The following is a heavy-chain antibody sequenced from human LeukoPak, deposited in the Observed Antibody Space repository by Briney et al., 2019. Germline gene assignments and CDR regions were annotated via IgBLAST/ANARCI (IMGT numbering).Heavy chain of an antibody. V-gene: IGHV3-48*03. Sequence: GGSLRLSCAASGFPFSSYEMNWVRQAPGKGREWVSYISSSGSTIYYADSVKGRFTISRDNANNSLYLQMNSLRAEDTAVYYCARDRETYYDSSGYYLDAFDIWGQGTMVTVSS. J-gene: IGHJ3*02. CDR1: GFPFSSYE. D-gene: IGHD3-22*01. CDR2: ISSSGSTI. CDR3: ARDRETYYDSSGYYLDAFDI.